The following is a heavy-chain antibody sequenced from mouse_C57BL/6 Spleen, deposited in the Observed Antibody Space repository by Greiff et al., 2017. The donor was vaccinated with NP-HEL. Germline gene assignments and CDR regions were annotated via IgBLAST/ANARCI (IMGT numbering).Heavy chain of an antibody. Sequence: EVQLQQSGAELVRPGASVKLSCTASGFNIKDDYMHWVKQRPEQGLEWIGWIDPEDGDTEYASKFQGKATITADTSSNTAYLQLSSLTSEDTAVYYGTSSDSSGYGDYAMDYWGQGTSVTVSS. J-gene: IGHJ4*01. V-gene: IGHV14-4*01. D-gene: IGHD3-2*02. CDR2: IDPEDGDT. CDR1: GFNIKDDY. CDR3: TSSDSSGYGDYAMDY.